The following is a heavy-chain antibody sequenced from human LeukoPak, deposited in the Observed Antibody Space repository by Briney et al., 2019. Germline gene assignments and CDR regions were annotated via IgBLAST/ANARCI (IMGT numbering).Heavy chain of an antibody. D-gene: IGHD7-27*01. V-gene: IGHV1-2*02. Sequence: ASVKVSCKASGYTFTGYYMHWVRQPPGQGLEWMGWINPNSGGTNYAQKFQGRVTMTRDTSISTAYMELSRLRSDDTAVYYCARAALTGDLSDYWGQGTLVTVSS. J-gene: IGHJ4*02. CDR3: ARAALTGDLSDY. CDR1: GYTFTGYY. CDR2: INPNSGGT.